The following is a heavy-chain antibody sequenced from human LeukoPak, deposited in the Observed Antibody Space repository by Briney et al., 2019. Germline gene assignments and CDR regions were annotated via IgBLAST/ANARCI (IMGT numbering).Heavy chain of an antibody. CDR2: IRYDGSNK. Sequence: GGSLRLSCAASGFTFSSYGMHWVRQAPGKGLEWVAFIRYDGSNKYYADSVKGRFTISRDNSKNTLYLQMNSLRAEDTAVYYCARLRPLAYCGGDCYPMADYWGQGTLVTVSS. V-gene: IGHV3-30*02. CDR1: GFTFSSYG. CDR3: ARLRPLAYCGGDCYPMADY. J-gene: IGHJ4*02. D-gene: IGHD2-21*02.